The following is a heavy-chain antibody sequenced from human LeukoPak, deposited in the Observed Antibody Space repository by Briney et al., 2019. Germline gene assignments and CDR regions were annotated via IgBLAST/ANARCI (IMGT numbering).Heavy chain of an antibody. D-gene: IGHD3-22*01. CDR1: GYTFTNYG. Sequence: ASVKVSCKASGYTFTNYGISWVRQAPGQGLEWMGWISAYTGNTNYAQNFQGRVTMTTDTSTSTAFMELRSLRSDDTAVYYCARSGVGYFYDNTGYYPLDYWGQGTLVTVSS. CDR2: ISAYTGNT. CDR3: ARSGVGYFYDNTGYYPLDY. V-gene: IGHV1-18*01. J-gene: IGHJ4*02.